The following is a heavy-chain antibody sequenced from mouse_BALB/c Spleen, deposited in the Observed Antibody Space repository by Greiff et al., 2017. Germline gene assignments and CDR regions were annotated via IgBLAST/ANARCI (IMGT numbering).Heavy chain of an antibody. D-gene: IGHD2-14*01. Sequence: EVKLVESGGGLVQPGGSLNLSCAASGFDFSRYWMSWARQAPGKGQEWIGEINPGSSTINYTPSLKDKFIISRDNAKNTLYLQMSKVRSEDTALYDCARLAHRYDGAMDYWGQGTSVTVSS. CDR3: ARLAHRYDGAMDY. V-gene: IGHV4-2*02. J-gene: IGHJ4*01. CDR1: GFDFSRYW. CDR2: INPGSSTI.